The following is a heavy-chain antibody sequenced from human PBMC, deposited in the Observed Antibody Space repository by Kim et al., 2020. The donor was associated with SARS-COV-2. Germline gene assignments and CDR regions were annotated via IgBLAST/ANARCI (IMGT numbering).Heavy chain of an antibody. V-gene: IGHV4-39*07. CDR3: ARVFAWNYFDY. D-gene: IGHD1-1*01. CDR2: IYYSGST. J-gene: IGHJ4*02. Sequence: SETLSLTCTVSGGSISSSSYYRGWIRQPPGKGLEWIGSIYYSGSTYYNPSLKSRVTISVDTSKNQFSLKLSSVTAADTAVYYCARVFAWNYFDYWGQGTLVTVSS. CDR1: GGSISSSSYY.